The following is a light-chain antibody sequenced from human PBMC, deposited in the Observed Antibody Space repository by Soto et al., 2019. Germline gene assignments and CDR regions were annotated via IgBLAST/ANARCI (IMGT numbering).Light chain of an antibody. V-gene: IGLV2-23*01. CDR3: CSYAGSSTFYVV. Sequence: QSALAQPASVSGSPGQSITISCTGTSSDVGSYNHVSWYQQHPGKAPKLMIYEGSKRPSGVSNRFSGSKSGNTASLTISGLQAEDEADYYCCSYAGSSTFYVVFGGGTKLTVL. CDR2: EGS. CDR1: SSDVGSYNH. J-gene: IGLJ2*01.